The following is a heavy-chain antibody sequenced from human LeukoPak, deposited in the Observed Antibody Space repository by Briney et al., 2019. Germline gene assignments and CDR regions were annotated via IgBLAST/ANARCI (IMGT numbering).Heavy chain of an antibody. Sequence: ASVKVSCKASGYTFTDYYMHWVRQAPGQGLEWMGWITPNSGATKYAQKFQGRVTMTRDTSISTAYMELSRLRSDDTAVYYCATQRGSYLWGTDFDYWGQGTLVTVSS. CDR3: ATQRGSYLWGTDFDY. J-gene: IGHJ4*02. V-gene: IGHV1-2*02. CDR2: ITPNSGAT. D-gene: IGHD3-16*01. CDR1: GYTFTDYY.